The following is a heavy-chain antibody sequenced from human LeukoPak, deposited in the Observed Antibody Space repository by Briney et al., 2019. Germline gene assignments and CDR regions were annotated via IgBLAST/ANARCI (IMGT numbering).Heavy chain of an antibody. CDR2: IMPLFGTA. CDR3: ARDVHGECGSGWFDP. Sequence: SVKLSCKTSGGTFNNSAISWVRQAPGQGLEWLGGIMPLFGTAGYAQKFQGRVTITKDESTRTVYLDLTSLTSDDTAVYYCARDVHGECGSGWFDPWGRGTLVSVSS. CDR1: GGTFNNSA. D-gene: IGHD2-21*01. J-gene: IGHJ5*02. V-gene: IGHV1-69*05.